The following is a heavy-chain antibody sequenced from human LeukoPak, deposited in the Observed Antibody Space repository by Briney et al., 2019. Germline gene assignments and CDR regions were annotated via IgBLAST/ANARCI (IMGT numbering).Heavy chain of an antibody. CDR3: ARADYPDY. Sequence: QPGGSLRLSCAVSGFTFSSFEMNWVRQAPGKGLEWVSYISTSGSTQYYADSVKGRFTISRDNAKNSMFLQMNSLRAEDTAVYYCARADYPDYWGQGTLVSVSS. CDR2: ISTSGSTQ. J-gene: IGHJ4*02. V-gene: IGHV3-48*03. D-gene: IGHD4/OR15-4a*01. CDR1: GFTFSSFE.